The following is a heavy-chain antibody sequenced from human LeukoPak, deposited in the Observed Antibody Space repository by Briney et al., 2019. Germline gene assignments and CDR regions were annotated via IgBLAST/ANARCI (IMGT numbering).Heavy chain of an antibody. Sequence: SETLSLTCTVSGGSIGTYYWSWVRQSPGTGLEWIGYIYVTGTRYNPYLQSRVTISVDRSRNQFFLKMTSVTAADTAVYYCARHIGGGIEDMDVWARGTKVTVS. CDR2: IYVTGT. V-gene: IGHV4-59*08. D-gene: IGHD3-16*02. CDR3: ARHIGGGIEDMDV. J-gene: IGHJ6*03. CDR1: GGSIGTYY.